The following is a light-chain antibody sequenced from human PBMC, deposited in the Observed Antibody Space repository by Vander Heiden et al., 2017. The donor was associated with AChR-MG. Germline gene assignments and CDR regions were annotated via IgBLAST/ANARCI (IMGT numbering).Light chain of an antibody. CDR1: SSTIGDNT. CDR2: SNN. Sequence: SVLTQPPSASGTPGQRVTISCSGSSSTIGDNTVHWYQKLPVAAPKLLIFSNNERPSGVPDRFSGSKSGTSASLAIRGLQSEDEADYYCAAGDDGRKGPVFGGGTKLTVL. J-gene: IGLJ2*01. V-gene: IGLV1-44*01. CDR3: AAGDDGRKGPV.